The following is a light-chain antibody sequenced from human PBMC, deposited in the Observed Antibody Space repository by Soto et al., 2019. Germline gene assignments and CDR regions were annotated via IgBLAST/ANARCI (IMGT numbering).Light chain of an antibody. CDR2: KAS. CDR1: QSITTW. CDR3: QQYNSYWT. Sequence: DIQMTQSPSTVSAYVGDSVTITCRASQSITTWLAWYQQRPGKAPKLLISKASSLESGVPSRFSGSGSGTEFTLTISSLQPDDFATYYCQQYNSYWTFGQGTKVDIK. V-gene: IGKV1-5*03. J-gene: IGKJ1*01.